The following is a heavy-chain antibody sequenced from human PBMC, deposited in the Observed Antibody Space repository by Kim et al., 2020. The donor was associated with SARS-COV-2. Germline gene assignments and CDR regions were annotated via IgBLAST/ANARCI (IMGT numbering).Heavy chain of an antibody. J-gene: IGHJ3*02. D-gene: IGHD1-26*01. Sequence: GESLKISCKGSGYTFTNYWIGWVRQMSGKGLEWMGIIYAGDSDTRYSPSFQGQVTISVDKSITTAYLQWSSLKASDTAIYYCARHTGSGSYHGAFDIWGQ. CDR3: ARHTGSGSYHGAFDI. V-gene: IGHV5-51*01. CDR1: GYTFTNYW. CDR2: IYAGDSDT.